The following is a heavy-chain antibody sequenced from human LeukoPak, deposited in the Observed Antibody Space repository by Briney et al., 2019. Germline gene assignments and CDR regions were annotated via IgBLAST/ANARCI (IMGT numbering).Heavy chain of an antibody. CDR2: IYYSGST. Sequence: SETLSFTSTVSGCSISSYYWIWLRQPPGKGLEWIGYIYYSGSTNYNPSLKSRVTISVDTSKNEFSLKLSSVTAADTAVYYCARGSGYYGSGSTYDYWGQGTLVTVSS. D-gene: IGHD3-10*01. CDR3: ARGSGYYGSGSTYDY. CDR1: GCSISSYY. J-gene: IGHJ4*02. V-gene: IGHV4-59*01.